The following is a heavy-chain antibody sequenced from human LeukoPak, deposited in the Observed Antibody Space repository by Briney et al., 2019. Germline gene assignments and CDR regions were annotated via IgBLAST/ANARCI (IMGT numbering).Heavy chain of an antibody. D-gene: IGHD3-10*01. Sequence: SETLSLTCTVSGGSISSSSYYWGCIRQPPGKGLECIGSIYYSGSTYYNPSLKSRVTISVDTSKNQFSLKLSSVTAADTAVYYCARVRITMVRGGRAYYFDYWGQGTLVTVSS. V-gene: IGHV4-39*07. CDR2: IYYSGST. CDR1: GGSISSSSYY. CDR3: ARVRITMVRGGRAYYFDY. J-gene: IGHJ4*02.